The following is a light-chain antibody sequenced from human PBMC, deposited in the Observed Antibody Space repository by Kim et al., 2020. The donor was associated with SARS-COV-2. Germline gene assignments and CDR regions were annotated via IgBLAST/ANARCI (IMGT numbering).Light chain of an antibody. CDR2: DKA. V-gene: IGLV3-19*01. CDR3: TPRTSRGNLNWV. CDR1: SLRTYY. J-gene: IGLJ3*02. Sequence: SSELTQDPAVSVALGQTVRITCQGDSLRTYYASWYQQKPGQAPLLVFYDKASRPSGIPDRFPGSSSGNPASLPTTGPRAEVEAAYNFTPRTSRGNLNWVF.